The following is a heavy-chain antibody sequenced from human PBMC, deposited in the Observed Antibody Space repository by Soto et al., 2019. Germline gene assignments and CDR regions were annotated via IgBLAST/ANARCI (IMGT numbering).Heavy chain of an antibody. CDR3: ARGLGYGDDYYYYGMDV. Sequence: ASVKVSCKASGYTFTSYGISWVRQAPGQGLEWMGWISAYNGNTNYAQKLQGRVTMTTDTSTSTAYMELRSLRSDDTAVYYCARGLGYGDDYYYYGMDVWGQGTTVTVSS. CDR2: ISAYNGNT. V-gene: IGHV1-18*01. D-gene: IGHD4-17*01. J-gene: IGHJ6*02. CDR1: GYTFTSYG.